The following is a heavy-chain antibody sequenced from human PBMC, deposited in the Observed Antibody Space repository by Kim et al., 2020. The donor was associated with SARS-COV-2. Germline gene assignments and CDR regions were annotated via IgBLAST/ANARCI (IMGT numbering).Heavy chain of an antibody. V-gene: IGHV3-53*01. CDR2: ST. CDR3: AREPARRADY. D-gene: IGHD1-1*01. Sequence: STFNADSVKGRLTISRDNSKNMLFLQMDSLKIEDTAVYYCAREPARRADYWGQGTLVTVSS. J-gene: IGHJ4*02.